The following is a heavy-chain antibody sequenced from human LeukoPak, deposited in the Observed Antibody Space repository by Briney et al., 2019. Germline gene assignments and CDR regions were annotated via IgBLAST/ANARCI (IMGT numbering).Heavy chain of an antibody. J-gene: IGHJ5*02. D-gene: IGHD3-22*01. CDR3: ARDGEYYYDSSGRENWFHP. CDR1: GYTFTGYY. Sequence: GASVKVSCKASGYTFTGYYMHWVRQAPGQGLEWMGWINPNSGGTNYAQKFQGRVTMTRDTSISTAYMELSRLRYDDTAVYYCARDGEYYYDSSGRENWFHPWGQGTLVSVSS. V-gene: IGHV1-2*02. CDR2: INPNSGGT.